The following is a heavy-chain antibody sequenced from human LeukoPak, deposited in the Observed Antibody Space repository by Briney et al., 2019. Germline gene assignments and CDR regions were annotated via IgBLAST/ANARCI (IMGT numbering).Heavy chain of an antibody. CDR2: IHYSGNT. J-gene: IGHJ4*02. CDR1: GGSISSSSYY. D-gene: IGHD2-15*01. V-gene: IGHV4-39*07. CDR3: ARDLGGGSSSD. Sequence: SGTLSLTCSVSGGSISSSSYYWGWVRQPPGKGLGWIGSIHYSGNTYYNPSLRSRVTISIDTSQNQFSLRLSSVTAADTAVYYCARDLGGGSSSDWGQGTLVTVSS.